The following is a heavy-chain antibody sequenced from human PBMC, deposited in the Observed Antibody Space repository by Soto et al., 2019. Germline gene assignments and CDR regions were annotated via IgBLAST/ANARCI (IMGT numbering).Heavy chain of an antibody. V-gene: IGHV4-59*01. CDR1: GGSISSYY. CDR2: IYYSGST. D-gene: IGHD1-1*01. Sequence: QVQLQESGPGLVKPSETLSLTCTVSGGSISSYYWSWIRQPLGKGLEWIGYIYYSGSTNYNPSLKSRVTISVDTSKNQFSLKLSSVTAADTAVYYCTRLERTSWFDPWGQGTLVTVSS. CDR3: TRLERTSWFDP. J-gene: IGHJ5*02.